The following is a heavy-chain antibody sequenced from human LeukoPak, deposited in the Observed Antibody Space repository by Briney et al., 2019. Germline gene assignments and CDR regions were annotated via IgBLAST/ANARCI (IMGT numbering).Heavy chain of an antibody. CDR3: ARDRGDYSDYSDFFDA. V-gene: IGHV3-33*01. D-gene: IGHD4-11*01. CDR2: IWYDGSKK. Sequence: GGSLRLSCATSGFTFSSYGFHWVRQAPIKGLEWVAVIWYDGSKKYYADSVKGRFTISRDDSKNTVYLQMDSLRAEDTAMYYCARDRGDYSDYSDFFDAWGQGTLVTFST. CDR1: GFTFSSYG. J-gene: IGHJ4*02.